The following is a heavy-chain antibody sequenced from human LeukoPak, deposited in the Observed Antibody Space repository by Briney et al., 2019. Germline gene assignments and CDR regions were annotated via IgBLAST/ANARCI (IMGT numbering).Heavy chain of an antibody. D-gene: IGHD3-10*01. CDR1: GGSISSSNW. Sequence: SGTLSLTCVVSGGSISSSNWWSWVRQPPEKGLEWIGEIYHSGSTNYNPSLKSRVTISVDTSKNRFSLKLSSVTAADTAVYYCARGRGVLDVWGKGTTVTVSS. V-gene: IGHV4-4*02. CDR3: ARGRGVLDV. CDR2: IYHSGST. J-gene: IGHJ6*04.